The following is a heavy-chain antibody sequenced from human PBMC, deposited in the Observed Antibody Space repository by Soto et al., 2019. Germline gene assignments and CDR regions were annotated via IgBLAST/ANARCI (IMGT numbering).Heavy chain of an antibody. Sequence: QITLKESCPTLVTPTQTLTLTCTFSGFSLSTNGVGVGWIRQPPGKALEWLALIYWDDDKRYSPSLKSRLTIPNDTSKSQVVLTITIMDPVDTATYFCAHVITGTILFDSWGQGTLITVSS. J-gene: IGHJ5*01. D-gene: IGHD1-7*01. CDR1: GFSLSTNGVG. V-gene: IGHV2-5*02. CDR3: AHVITGTILFDS. CDR2: IYWDDDK.